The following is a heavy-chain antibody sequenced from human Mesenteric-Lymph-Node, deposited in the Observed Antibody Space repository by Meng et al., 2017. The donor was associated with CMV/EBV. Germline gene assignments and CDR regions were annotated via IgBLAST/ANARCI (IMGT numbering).Heavy chain of an antibody. V-gene: IGHV3-21*06. D-gene: IGHD2-21*01. J-gene: IGHJ4*02. Sequence: GESLKISCVVSGFTFSSYEVNWVRQAPGKGLEWVSSIISSSGYVYYADSVKGRFSISRDNAKNSLYLQMNSLRVEDTAVYYCARDEAPYCGGDCSPPFDYWGQGALVTVSS. CDR1: GFTFSSYE. CDR2: IISSSGYV. CDR3: ARDEAPYCGGDCSPPFDY.